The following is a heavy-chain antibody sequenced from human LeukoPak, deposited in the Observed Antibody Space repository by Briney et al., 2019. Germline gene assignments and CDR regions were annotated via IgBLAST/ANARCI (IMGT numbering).Heavy chain of an antibody. CDR3: ARLFDL. J-gene: IGHJ3*01. CDR2: ISRSGSTR. CDR1: GFTFRACE. Sequence: GGSLRLSCALSGFTFRACELTWGRQAPGKGLEWVSYISRSGSTRYYADSVKGRFTISRDNAKNSLYLQMNSLRAEDTAVYYCARLFDLWGQGTMVTVSS. V-gene: IGHV3-48*03.